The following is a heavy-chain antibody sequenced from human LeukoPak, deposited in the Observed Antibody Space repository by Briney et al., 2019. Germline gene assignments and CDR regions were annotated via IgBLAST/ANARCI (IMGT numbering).Heavy chain of an antibody. CDR2: IRSQAYGGTK. CDR1: GFTFRDHA. Sequence: GGSLRLSCTASGFTFRDHAMTWVRQAPGKGLERVSFIRSQAYGGTKEYAASVQGRFTISRDDSYSIAYLQMNSLKAEDTAVYYCARGPIYLWLYYGMDVWGQGTTVIVSS. CDR3: ARGPIYLWLYYGMDV. V-gene: IGHV3-49*04. D-gene: IGHD3-16*01. J-gene: IGHJ6*02.